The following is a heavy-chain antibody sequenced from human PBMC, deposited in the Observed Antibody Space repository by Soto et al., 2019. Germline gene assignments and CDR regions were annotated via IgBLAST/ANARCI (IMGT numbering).Heavy chain of an antibody. CDR2: IGTAGDT. V-gene: IGHV3-13*01. CDR3: TRGADGFDY. D-gene: IGHD3-16*01. J-gene: IGHJ4*02. CDR1: GFTFSSYD. Sequence: EVQLVESGGDLVQPGGSLRLSCAASGFTFSSYDFHWVRQATGKGLEWVSGIGTAGDTYYAGSVKGRFIMSRENAKNSLYLQMNSLRAGDTAVYYCTRGADGFDYWGQGTLVPVSS.